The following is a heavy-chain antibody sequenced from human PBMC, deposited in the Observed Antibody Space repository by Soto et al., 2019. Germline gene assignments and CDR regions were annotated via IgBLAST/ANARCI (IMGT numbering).Heavy chain of an antibody. Sequence: LSLTCTVSGGSISSYYWSWIRQPPGKGLEWIGYIYYSGSTNYNPSLKSRVTISVDTSKNQFSLKLSSVTAADTAVYYCARNIVGATGDWFDPWGQGTLVTVSS. CDR3: ARNIVGATGDWFDP. CDR1: GGSISSYY. CDR2: IYYSGST. J-gene: IGHJ5*02. V-gene: IGHV4-59*01. D-gene: IGHD1-26*01.